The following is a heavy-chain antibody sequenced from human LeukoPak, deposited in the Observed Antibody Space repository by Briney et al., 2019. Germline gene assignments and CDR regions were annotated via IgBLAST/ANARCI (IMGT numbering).Heavy chain of an antibody. D-gene: IGHD5-18*01. CDR1: GFTFSSYS. CDR2: IRYDGINK. CDR3: AKDVEQIWIHYFDY. V-gene: IGHV3-30*02. J-gene: IGHJ4*02. Sequence: GGSLRLSCAASGFTFSSYSMNWVRQAPGKGLEWVAFIRYDGINKYYADSVKGRFTISGDYSKNTLYLQMNSLRAEDTAVHYCAKDVEQIWIHYFDYWGQGTLVTVSS.